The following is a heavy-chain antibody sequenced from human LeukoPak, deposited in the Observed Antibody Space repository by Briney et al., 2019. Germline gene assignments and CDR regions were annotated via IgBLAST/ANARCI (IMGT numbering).Heavy chain of an antibody. J-gene: IGHJ3*02. D-gene: IGHD1-26*01. V-gene: IGHV4-59*12. CDR3: ARVGTGADLSCAFDI. Sequence: SETLSLTCTVSGGSLSSYYWSWIRQPPGKGLESLKSRVTISVDTSKNQFSLKLSSVTAADTAVYYCARVGTGADLSCAFDIWGQGTMVTVSS. CDR1: GGSLSSYY.